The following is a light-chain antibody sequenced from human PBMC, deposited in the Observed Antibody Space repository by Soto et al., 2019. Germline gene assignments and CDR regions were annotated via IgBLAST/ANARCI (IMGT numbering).Light chain of an antibody. CDR3: QTWGTGMNWV. CDR2: LNSDGSH. J-gene: IGLJ3*02. CDR1: SGHSSYA. Sequence: QSVLTQSPSASASLGASVKLTCTLSSGHSSYAIAWHQQQPEKGPRYLMKLNSDGSHSKGDGIPDRFSGSSSGAERYLTIPSLQSEDEADYYCQTWGTGMNWVFGGGTKLTVL. V-gene: IGLV4-69*01.